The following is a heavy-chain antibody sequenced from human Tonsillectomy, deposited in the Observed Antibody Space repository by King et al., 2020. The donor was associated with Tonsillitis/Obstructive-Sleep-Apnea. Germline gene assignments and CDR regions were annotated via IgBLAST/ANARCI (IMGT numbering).Heavy chain of an antibody. V-gene: IGHV4-59*01. CDR2: LYYSGST. CDR3: ARDKELEAGGDAFDI. Sequence: VQLQESGPGLVKPSETLSLTCTVSGGSISSYYWSWIRQPPGKGLEWIGYLYYSGSTNYNPSLNSRVTISVDTPKNQFSLKLSSVTAADTAVYYCARDKELEAGGDAFDIWGQGTMVTVSS. D-gene: IGHD3-10*01. CDR1: GGSISSYY. J-gene: IGHJ3*02.